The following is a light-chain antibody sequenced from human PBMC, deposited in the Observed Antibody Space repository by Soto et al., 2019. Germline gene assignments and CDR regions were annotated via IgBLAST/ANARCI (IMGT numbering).Light chain of an antibody. CDR1: QNVRSN. V-gene: IGKV3-15*01. CDR3: QQYDDWPET. Sequence: ERGMTQSPTTLSVSPWERSTLSFVASQNVRSNLAWYQQKPGQAPRLLIYGASTRATGIPARFSGRGSGTEFILTISSLQSEDFAVYYCQQYDDWPETFGQGTKVDI. J-gene: IGKJ1*01. CDR2: GAS.